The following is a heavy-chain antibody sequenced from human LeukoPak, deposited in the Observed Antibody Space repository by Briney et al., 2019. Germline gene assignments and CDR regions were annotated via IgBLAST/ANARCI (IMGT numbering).Heavy chain of an antibody. J-gene: IGHJ5*02. Sequence: PGRSLRLSCAASGFTFSSYGMHWVRQAPGKGLEWVSAISGSGGSTYYADSVKGRFTISRDNSKNTLYLQMNSLRAEDTAVYYCAKDGIGSYYYDSSGYYYVSWFDPWGQGTLVTVSS. V-gene: IGHV3-23*01. CDR2: ISGSGGST. CDR1: GFTFSSYG. D-gene: IGHD3-22*01. CDR3: AKDGIGSYYYDSSGYYYVSWFDP.